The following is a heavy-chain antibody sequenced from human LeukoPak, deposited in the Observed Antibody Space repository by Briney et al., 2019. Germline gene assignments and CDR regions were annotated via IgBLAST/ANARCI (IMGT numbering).Heavy chain of an antibody. V-gene: IGHV3-21*01. CDR3: AGTYYDFWSGYIDY. CDR2: ISSSSTYI. J-gene: IGHJ4*02. CDR1: GFTFSSYS. D-gene: IGHD3-3*01. Sequence: GGSLRLSCAASGFTFSSYSMNWVRQAPGKGLEWVSSISSSSTYIYYADSVKGRFTISRDNAKNSLFLQINSLRAEDTAVYYCAGTYYDFWSGYIDYWGQGTLVTVSS.